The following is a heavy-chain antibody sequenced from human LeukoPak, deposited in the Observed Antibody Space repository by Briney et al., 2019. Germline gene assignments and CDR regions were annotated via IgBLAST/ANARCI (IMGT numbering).Heavy chain of an antibody. Sequence: ASVKVSCKASGYTFTSYDINWVRQATGQGLEWMGWMNPNSGNTGYAQKFQGRVTMTRNTSISTAYMELSSLRSEDTAVYYCATRLRYFDWLPLDYWGQGTLVTVSS. CDR1: GYTFTSYD. CDR3: ATRLRYFDWLPLDY. CDR2: MNPNSGNT. J-gene: IGHJ4*02. D-gene: IGHD3-9*01. V-gene: IGHV1-8*01.